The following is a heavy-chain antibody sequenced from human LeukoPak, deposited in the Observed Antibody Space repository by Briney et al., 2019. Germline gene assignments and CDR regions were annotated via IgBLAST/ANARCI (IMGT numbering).Heavy chain of an antibody. D-gene: IGHD5-24*01. CDR3: ARDPVEMNTIGHFGFDY. V-gene: IGHV4-59*01. CDR1: GGSISSYY. Sequence: SETLSLTCTVSGGSISSYYWSWIRQPPGKGLEWIGYIYYSGSTNYNPSLKSRVTISVDTSKNQFSLKLSSVTAADTAVYYCARDPVEMNTIGHFGFDYWGQGTLVTVSS. CDR2: IYYSGST. J-gene: IGHJ4*02.